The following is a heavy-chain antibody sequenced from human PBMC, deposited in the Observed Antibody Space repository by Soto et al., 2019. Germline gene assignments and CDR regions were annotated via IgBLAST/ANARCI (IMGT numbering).Heavy chain of an antibody. CDR1: GGSFSGYY. J-gene: IGHJ1*01. V-gene: IGHV4-34*01. CDR2: INHSGST. CDR3: ARERNSSGWYGGYFQH. D-gene: IGHD6-19*01. Sequence: SDTLSLTCAVYGGSFSGYYWSWIRQPPGKGLEWIGEINHSGSTNYNPSLKSRVTISVDTSKNQFSLKLSSVTAADTAVYYCARERNSSGWYGGYFQHWGQGTLVTVSS.